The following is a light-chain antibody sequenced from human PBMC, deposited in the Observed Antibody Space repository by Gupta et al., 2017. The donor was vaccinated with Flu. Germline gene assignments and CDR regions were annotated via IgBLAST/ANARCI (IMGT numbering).Light chain of an antibody. Sequence: IQMTQSPSPLSAYVGDRVTITCRASQSLSSWLAWYQQKPGKAPNLLIYKASNLESGVPSRFSGSGSGTEFTLTISSLQPDDFANYYCQQYDSYSLTFGGGTKVEI. CDR1: QSLSSW. V-gene: IGKV1-5*03. CDR3: QQYDSYSLT. CDR2: KAS. J-gene: IGKJ4*01.